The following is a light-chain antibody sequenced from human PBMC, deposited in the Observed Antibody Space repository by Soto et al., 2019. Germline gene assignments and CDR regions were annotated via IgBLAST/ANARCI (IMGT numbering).Light chain of an antibody. CDR3: QQYYSTPWT. CDR1: QSVLYSSNNKNY. Sequence: VLTPSPYALAVSMGERATINCKSSQSVLYSSNNKNYLAWYQQKPGQPPKLLIYWASTRESGVPDRFSGSGSGTDFTLTISSLQAEDVAVYYCQQYYSTPWTFGQGTKV. V-gene: IGKV4-1*01. J-gene: IGKJ1*01. CDR2: WAS.